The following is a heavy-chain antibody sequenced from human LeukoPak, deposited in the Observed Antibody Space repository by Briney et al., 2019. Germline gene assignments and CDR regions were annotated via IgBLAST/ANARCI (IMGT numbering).Heavy chain of an antibody. J-gene: IGHJ5*02. Sequence: SETLSLTCTVSGDSISSYYWSWIRQPPGKGLEWIGYIYYSGSTNYNPSLKSRVTISVDTSKNQFSLKLSSVTAADTAVYYCARVFSITLVRGAANWFDPWGQGTLVTVSS. D-gene: IGHD3-10*01. V-gene: IGHV4-59*01. CDR1: GDSISSYY. CDR3: ARVFSITLVRGAANWFDP. CDR2: IYYSGST.